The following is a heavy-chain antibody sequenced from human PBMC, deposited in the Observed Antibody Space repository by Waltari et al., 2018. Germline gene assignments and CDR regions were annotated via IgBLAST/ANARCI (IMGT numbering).Heavy chain of an antibody. CDR1: GGSFSGYY. CDR2: INHSGST. V-gene: IGHV4-34*01. D-gene: IGHD2-15*01. J-gene: IGHJ6*02. Sequence: QVQLQQWGAGLLKPSETLSLTCAVYGGSFSGYYWSWIRQPPGKGLEWIGEINHSGSTNYNPSLKSRVTISVDTSKNQFSLKLSSVTAADTAVYYCARGRRRVVVVAATPNYYYGMDVWGQGTTVTVSS. CDR3: ARGRRRVVVVAATPNYYYGMDV.